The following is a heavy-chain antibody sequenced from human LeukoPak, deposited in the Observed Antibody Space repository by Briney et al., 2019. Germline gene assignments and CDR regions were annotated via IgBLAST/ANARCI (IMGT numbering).Heavy chain of an antibody. CDR3: ARAPAYSSSWTYYYYYMDV. J-gene: IGHJ6*03. V-gene: IGHV1-69*06. CDR1: GGTFSSYA. D-gene: IGHD6-13*01. Sequence: SVKVSCTASGGTFSSYAISWVRQAPGQGLEWMGGIIPIFGTANYAQKFQGRVTITADKSTSTAYMELSSLRSEDTAVYYCARAPAYSSSWTYYYYYMDVWGKGTTVTVSS. CDR2: IIPIFGTA.